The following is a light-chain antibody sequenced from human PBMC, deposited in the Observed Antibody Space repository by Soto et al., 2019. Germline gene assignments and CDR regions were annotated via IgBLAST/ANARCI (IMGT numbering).Light chain of an antibody. CDR2: GAS. CDR3: QQYGSSPWT. Sequence: EIVLTQSPGTLSLSPGERATLSYRASQSVSSSYLAWYQQKPGQAPRLLIYGASSRATGIPDRFSGSGSGTDFTLTISRLEPEDFVVYCCQQYGSSPWTFGQGTKVEIK. J-gene: IGKJ1*01. CDR1: QSVSSSY. V-gene: IGKV3-20*01.